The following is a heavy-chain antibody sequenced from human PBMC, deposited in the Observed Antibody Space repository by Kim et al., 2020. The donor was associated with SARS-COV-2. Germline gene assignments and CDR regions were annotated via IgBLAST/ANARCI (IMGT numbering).Heavy chain of an antibody. V-gene: IGHV4-34*01. D-gene: IGHD3-10*01. CDR2: INHCGST. J-gene: IGHJ6*02. CDR3: ARGKTYYYGSGSYYKWSYYYYGMDV. CDR1: GGSFSGYY. Sequence: SETLSLTCAVYGGSFSGYYWSWIRQPPGKGLEWIGEINHCGSTNYNPSLKSRVTISVDTSKNQFSLKLSSVTAADTAVYYCARGKTYYYGSGSYYKWSYYYYGMDVWGQGTTVTVSS.